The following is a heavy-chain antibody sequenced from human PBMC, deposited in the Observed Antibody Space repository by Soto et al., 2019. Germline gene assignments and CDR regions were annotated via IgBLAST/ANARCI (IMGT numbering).Heavy chain of an antibody. CDR2: ISAYNGNT. D-gene: IGHD6-13*01. CDR3: ARVSYGGIAAGFDP. Sequence: VASVKVSCKASGYTFTSYGISWVRQAPGQGLEWMGWISAYNGNTNYAQKLQGRVTMTTDTSTSTAYMELRSLRSDDTAVYYCARVSYGGIAAGFDPWGQGTLVTVSS. J-gene: IGHJ5*02. V-gene: IGHV1-18*04. CDR1: GYTFTSYG.